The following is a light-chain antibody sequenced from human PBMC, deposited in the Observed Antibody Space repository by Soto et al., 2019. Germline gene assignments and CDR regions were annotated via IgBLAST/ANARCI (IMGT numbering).Light chain of an antibody. V-gene: IGKV1-12*01. J-gene: IGKJ1*01. CDR1: QGISSW. CDR3: HQANSFPPWT. CDR2: AAS. Sequence: DIQMTQSPSSVSASVGDRVTITCRASQGISSWIAWYQQKPGKAPKLLIYAASSLQSGDPSRFSGSGSGTDFTLTISSRQPEDFATYYCHQANSFPPWTFGQGTKVEIK.